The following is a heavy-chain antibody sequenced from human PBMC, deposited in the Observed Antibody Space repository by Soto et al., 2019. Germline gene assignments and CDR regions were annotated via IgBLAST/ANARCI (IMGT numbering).Heavy chain of an antibody. J-gene: IGHJ4*02. CDR2: MNPNSGNT. CDR3: ARWVVAATLYYFDY. CDR1: GYTFTSYD. D-gene: IGHD2-15*01. Sequence: GASVKVSCKASGYTFTSYDINWVRQATGQGLEWMGWMNPNSGNTGYAQKFQGRVTITADESTSTAYMELSSLRSEDTAVYYCARWVVAATLYYFDYWGQGTLVTVSS. V-gene: IGHV1-8*01.